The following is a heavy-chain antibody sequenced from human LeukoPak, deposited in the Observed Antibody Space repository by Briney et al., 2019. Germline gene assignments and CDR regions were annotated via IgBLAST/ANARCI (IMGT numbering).Heavy chain of an antibody. D-gene: IGHD3-10*02. V-gene: IGHV3-7*01. CDR2: IKQDRSEK. CDR1: GFTFTNYW. CDR3: AELGITMIGGV. J-gene: IGHJ6*04. Sequence: GGSLRLSCVDSGFTFTNYWTSWVPQAPGKGLELLANIKQDRSEKYYVDSVKGRFTISRDNAKNSLYLQMNSLRAEDTAVYSCAELGITMIGGVWGKGTTATISS.